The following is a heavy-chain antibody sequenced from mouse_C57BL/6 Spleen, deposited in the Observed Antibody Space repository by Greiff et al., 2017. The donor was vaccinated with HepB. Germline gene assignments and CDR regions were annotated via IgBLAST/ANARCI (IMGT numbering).Heavy chain of an antibody. J-gene: IGHJ4*01. V-gene: IGHV5-12*01. Sequence: EVKLVESGGGLVQPGGSLKLSCAASGFTFSDYYMYWVRQTPEKRLEWVAYISNGGGSTYYPDTVKGRFTISRDNAKNTLYLQMSRLKSEDTAMYYCARHDYGSLYAMDYWGQGTSVTVSS. CDR2: ISNGGGST. CDR3: ARHDYGSLYAMDY. CDR1: GFTFSDYY. D-gene: IGHD1-1*01.